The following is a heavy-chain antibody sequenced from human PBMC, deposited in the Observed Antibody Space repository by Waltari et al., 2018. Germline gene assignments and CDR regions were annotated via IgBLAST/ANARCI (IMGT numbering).Heavy chain of an antibody. CDR2: ISSSSSHI. CDR1: GFTFSSYS. V-gene: IGHV3-21*04. Sequence: EVQLVESGGGLVKPGGSLRLSCAASGFTFSSYSMNWVRQAPGKGLEWVSSISSSSSHIYYADSVKGRFTISGDSSRNTVWLQMSSLRVEDTAVYFCAKVLNNWPDVFDVWGQGTMVTVSS. J-gene: IGHJ3*01. CDR3: AKVLNNWPDVFDV.